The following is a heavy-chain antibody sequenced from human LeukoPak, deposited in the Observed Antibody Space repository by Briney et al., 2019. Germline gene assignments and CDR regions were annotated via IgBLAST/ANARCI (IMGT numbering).Heavy chain of an antibody. J-gene: IGHJ6*03. CDR2: INPNSGGT. V-gene: IGHV1-2*02. CDR3: ARASTYYYYYMDV. Sequence: GASVKVSCKASGYTFTGYYMHWVRQAPGQGLEWMGWINPNSGGTNYAQKFQGRVTMTRDTSISTAYVELSRLRSDDTAVYYCARASTYYYYYMDVWGKGTTVTVSS. CDR1: GYTFTGYY.